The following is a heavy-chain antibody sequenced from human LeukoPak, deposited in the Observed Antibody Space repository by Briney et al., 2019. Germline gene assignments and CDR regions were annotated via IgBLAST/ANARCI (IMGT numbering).Heavy chain of an antibody. J-gene: IGHJ4*02. CDR1: GFTFSSYA. Sequence: GGSLRLSCAASGFTFSSYAMSWVRQAPGKGLEWVSVIYSGGSTYYADSVKGRFTISRDNSKNTLYLQMNSLRAEDTAVYYCARGTVTTRIDYWGQGTLVTVSS. CDR3: ARGTVTTRIDY. V-gene: IGHV3-66*01. D-gene: IGHD4-17*01. CDR2: IYSGGST.